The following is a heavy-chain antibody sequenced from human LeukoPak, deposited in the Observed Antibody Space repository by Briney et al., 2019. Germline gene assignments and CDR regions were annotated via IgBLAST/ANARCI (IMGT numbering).Heavy chain of an antibody. Sequence: PGGSLRLACAASGFPFSSYSMQWVRQAPGKGLEWVSSISSSSSYIYYADSVKGRFTISRDNAKNSLYLQMSSLRAEDTAVYYCARAESGDVTLPLDYSVSWGQGTLVTVSS. J-gene: IGHJ5*02. CDR3: ARAESGDVTLPLDYSVS. V-gene: IGHV3-21*01. CDR1: GFPFSSYS. CDR2: ISSSSSYI. D-gene: IGHD4-17*01.